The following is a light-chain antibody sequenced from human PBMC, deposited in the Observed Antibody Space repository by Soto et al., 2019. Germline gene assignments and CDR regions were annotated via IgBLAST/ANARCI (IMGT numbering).Light chain of an antibody. CDR3: CSYAGNFIWV. CDR2: DII. V-gene: IGLV2-11*02. Sequence: QSALTHLPSVSITPGQSVTISCPGSSSDVGAYNLVSWYQHYPDKAPKLLIYDIIKLHSGVAHRFSGSKSVNTASLAISLLQGEDEADYYCCSYAGNFIWVVGGGTKVNVL. J-gene: IGLJ3*02. CDR1: SSDVGAYNL.